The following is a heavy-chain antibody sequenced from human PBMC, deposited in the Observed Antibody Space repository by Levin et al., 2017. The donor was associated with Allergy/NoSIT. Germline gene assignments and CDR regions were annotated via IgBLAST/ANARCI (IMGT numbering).Heavy chain of an antibody. CDR2: ISYDGSNK. J-gene: IGHJ6*02. Sequence: GESLKISCAASGFTFSSYGMHWVRQAPGKGLEWVAVISYDGSNKYYADSVKGRFTISRDNSKNTLYLQMNSLRAEDTAVYYCAKELKYSGYDFYYYYYGMDGWGQGTTVTVSS. V-gene: IGHV3-30*18. D-gene: IGHD5-12*01. CDR1: GFTFSSYG. CDR3: AKELKYSGYDFYYYYYGMDG.